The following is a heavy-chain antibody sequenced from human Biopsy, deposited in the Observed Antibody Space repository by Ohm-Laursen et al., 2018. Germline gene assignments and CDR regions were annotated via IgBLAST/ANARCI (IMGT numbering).Heavy chain of an antibody. D-gene: IGHD4-23*01. Sequence: SDTLSLTCIVSGGTVSSGGFYWSWLRQHPGRGPAWIGTIYYSGTTYYNPSLKSLVTISVDTSKNQFSLKLNSVTAADTAVYYCARRPYGGTRYWYFDLWGRGTLVTVSS. CDR2: IYYSGTT. J-gene: IGHJ2*01. CDR1: GGTVSSGGFY. V-gene: IGHV4-31*01. CDR3: ARRPYGGTRYWYFDL.